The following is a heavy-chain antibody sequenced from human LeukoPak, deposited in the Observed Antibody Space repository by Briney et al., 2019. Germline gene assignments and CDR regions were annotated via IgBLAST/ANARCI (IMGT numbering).Heavy chain of an antibody. CDR3: ARSGQSDAFDI. D-gene: IGHD3-10*01. Sequence: GRSLRLSCAASGFTFSGYAMHWVRQAPGKGLEWVAVISYDGSNKYYADSVKGRFTISRDNSKNTLYLQMNSLRAEDTAVYYCARSGQSDAFDIWGQGTMVTVSS. J-gene: IGHJ3*02. CDR1: GFTFSGYA. V-gene: IGHV3-30-3*01. CDR2: ISYDGSNK.